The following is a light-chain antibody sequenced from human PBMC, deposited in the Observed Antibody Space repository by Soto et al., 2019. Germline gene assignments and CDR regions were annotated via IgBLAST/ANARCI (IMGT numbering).Light chain of an antibody. V-gene: IGKV3-15*01. Sequence: IVMTQSPATLSVSPGERATLSCRASQSVSSNLAWYQQKPGQTPKLLIYVASTRAPGIPAGFSGSGSGTEFTLTIRSLQSEDFAFYYWQQYNFWPLTSGGGTKVEFK. J-gene: IGKJ4*01. CDR2: VAS. CDR1: QSVSSN. CDR3: QQYNFWPLT.